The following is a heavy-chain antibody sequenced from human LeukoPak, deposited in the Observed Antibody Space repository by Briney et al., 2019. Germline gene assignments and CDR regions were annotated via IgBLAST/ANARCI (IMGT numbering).Heavy chain of an antibody. J-gene: IGHJ4*02. D-gene: IGHD6-13*01. V-gene: IGHV3-23*01. CDR1: GLTFNSYA. Sequence: GGSLRLSCAASGLTFNSYAMSWVRQAPGKGLEWVSAISGSGGSTYYADSVKGRFTISRDNSKNTLYLQMNSLRAEDTAVYYCAKGSIAAAAPYYFDYWGQGTLVTVSS. CDR2: ISGSGGST. CDR3: AKGSIAAAAPYYFDY.